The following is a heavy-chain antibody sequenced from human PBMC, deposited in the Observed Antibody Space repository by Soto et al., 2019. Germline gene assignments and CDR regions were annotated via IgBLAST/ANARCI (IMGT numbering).Heavy chain of an antibody. Sequence: GGSLRLSCAASGFTFSSYEMNWVRQAPGKGLEWVSYISSSGSTIYYADSVKRRFTISRDNAKNSLYLQMNSLRAEDTAGYYCARDIRRIYDFWRGHAPGRVGYGMDVWGQGATV. J-gene: IGHJ6*02. D-gene: IGHD3-3*01. CDR3: ARDIRRIYDFWRGHAPGRVGYGMDV. CDR1: GFTFSSYE. V-gene: IGHV3-48*03. CDR2: ISSSGSTI.